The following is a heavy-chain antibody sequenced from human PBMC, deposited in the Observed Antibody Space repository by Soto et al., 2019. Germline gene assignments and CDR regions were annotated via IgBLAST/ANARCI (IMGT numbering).Heavy chain of an antibody. D-gene: IGHD3-10*01. V-gene: IGHV1-3*01. CDR3: ARGQWFGDPPLFVPGNFDP. J-gene: IGHJ5*02. CDR2: INAGNGNT. CDR1: GYTFTSYA. Sequence: QVQLVQSGAEVKKPGASVKVSCKASGYTFTSYAMHWVRQAPGQRLEWMGWINAGNGNTKYSQKFQGRVTITRDTSASTAYMELSSLRSEDTAVYYCARGQWFGDPPLFVPGNFDPWGQGTLVTVSS.